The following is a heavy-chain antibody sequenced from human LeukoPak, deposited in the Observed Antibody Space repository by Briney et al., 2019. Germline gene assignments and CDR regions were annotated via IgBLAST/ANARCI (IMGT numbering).Heavy chain of an antibody. CDR3: ARDHYYDSSGYYRPFDY. CDR2: ISYDGSNK. D-gene: IGHD3-22*01. Sequence: GGSLRLSCAASGFTFSSYAMHWVRQAPGKGLEWEAVISYDGSNKYYADSVKGRFTISRDNSKNTLYLQMNSLRAEDTAVYYCARDHYYDSSGYYRPFDYWGQGTLVTVSS. V-gene: IGHV3-30-3*01. CDR1: GFTFSSYA. J-gene: IGHJ4*02.